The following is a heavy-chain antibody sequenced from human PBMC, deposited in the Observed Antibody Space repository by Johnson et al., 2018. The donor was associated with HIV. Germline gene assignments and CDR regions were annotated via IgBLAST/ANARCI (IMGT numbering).Heavy chain of an antibody. CDR2: ISYDGSNK. CDR3: ARDATYYYDSSGYHDAFDI. J-gene: IGHJ3*02. Sequence: HVQLVESGGGVVQPGRSLRLSCAASGFTFSSYAMHWVRQAPGKGLEWVAVISYDGSNKYYADSVKGRLTISRDNSKNTLYLQMNSLRAEDTAVYYCARDATYYYDSSGYHDAFDIWGQGTMVTVSS. V-gene: IGHV3-30-3*01. CDR1: GFTFSSYA. D-gene: IGHD3-22*01.